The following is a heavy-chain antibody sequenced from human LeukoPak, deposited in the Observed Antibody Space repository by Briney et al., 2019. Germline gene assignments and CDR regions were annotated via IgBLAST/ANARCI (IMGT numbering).Heavy chain of an antibody. V-gene: IGHV4-59*02. D-gene: IGHD2-8*01. CDR1: GGSVTGYY. Sequence: SGTLSLTCTVFGGSVTGYYLNWVRQPPGKGLEWIGHIYKIGTTNYNPSLKSRLTISADTSKNQFSLKLRSVTAADTAVYYCVIGVGWQPDYWGQGALVTVSS. CDR2: IYKIGTT. CDR3: VIGVGWQPDY. J-gene: IGHJ4*02.